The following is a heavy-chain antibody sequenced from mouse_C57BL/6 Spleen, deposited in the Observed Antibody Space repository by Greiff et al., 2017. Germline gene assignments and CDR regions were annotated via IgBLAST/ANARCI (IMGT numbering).Heavy chain of an antibody. J-gene: IGHJ3*01. Sequence: QVQLQQSGPELVKPGASVKISCKASGYAFSSSWMNWVKQRPGKGLEWIGRLYPGDGDTNYNGKFKGKATLTADKSSSTAYMQLSSLTSEDSAVYFCAGAWFAYWGQGTLVTVSA. CDR3: AGAWFAY. CDR2: LYPGDGDT. V-gene: IGHV1-82*01. CDR1: GYAFSSSW.